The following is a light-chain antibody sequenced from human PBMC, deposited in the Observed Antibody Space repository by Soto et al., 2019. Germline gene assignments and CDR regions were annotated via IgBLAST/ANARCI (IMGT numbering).Light chain of an antibody. CDR3: AAWDDRLNVVV. CDR1: RSNIGSNT. CDR2: TSN. V-gene: IGLV1-44*01. J-gene: IGLJ2*01. Sequence: QSVLTQPPSVSGAPGQTVSISCSGSRSNIGSNTLNWFQPVPGTAPKLLISTSNHRPSGVRGRFSASKSGTSASLAISGLQSDDEAVYYCAAWDDRLNVVVFGGGTKVTVL.